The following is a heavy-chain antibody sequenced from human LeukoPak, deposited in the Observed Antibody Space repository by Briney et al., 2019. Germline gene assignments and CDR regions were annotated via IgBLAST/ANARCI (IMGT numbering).Heavy chain of an antibody. V-gene: IGHV3-23*01. CDR2: ISGSGGST. CDR1: GFTFRSYA. CDR3: AKGSYLVIPSPFDY. Sequence: GGSLRLSYAASGFTFRSYAMSWVRQAPAKGLEWVSAISGSGGSTYYADSVKGRFTIPRDNSKSTLYLQMNSLRAEDTAVYYCAKGSYLVIPSPFDYWGQGTLVTVSS. J-gene: IGHJ4*02. D-gene: IGHD3-9*01.